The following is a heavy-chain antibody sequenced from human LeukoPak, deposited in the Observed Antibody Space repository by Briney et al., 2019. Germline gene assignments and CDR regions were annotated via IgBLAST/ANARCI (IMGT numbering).Heavy chain of an antibody. Sequence: PGGSLRLSCAASGFTFSGYGIHWVRQAPGKGLEWVAVISYDGSNKYYADSVKGRFTISRDNSKNTLYLQMNSLRAEDTAVYYYAKGVIVATILYYYYGMDVWGQGTTVTVSS. CDR1: GFTFSGYG. V-gene: IGHV3-30*18. CDR2: ISYDGSNK. CDR3: AKGVIVATILYYYYGMDV. D-gene: IGHD5-12*01. J-gene: IGHJ6*02.